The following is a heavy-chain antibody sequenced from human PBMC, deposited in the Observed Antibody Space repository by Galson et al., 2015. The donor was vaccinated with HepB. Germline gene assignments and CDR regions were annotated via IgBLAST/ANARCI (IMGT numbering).Heavy chain of an antibody. J-gene: IGHJ6*02. CDR2: IRSKAYGGTT. V-gene: IGHV3-49*04. CDR1: GFTFGDYA. D-gene: IGHD6-13*01. CDR3: TRDFWAAAQYYYYYGMDV. Sequence: SLRLSCAASGFTFGDYAMSWVRQAPGKGLEWVGFIRSKAYGGTTEYAASVKGRFTISRDDSKSIAYLQMNSLKTEDTAVYYCTRDFWAAAQYYYYYGMDVWGQGTTVTVSS.